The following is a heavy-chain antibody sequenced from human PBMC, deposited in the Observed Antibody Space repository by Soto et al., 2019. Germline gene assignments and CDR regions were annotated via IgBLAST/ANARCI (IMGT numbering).Heavy chain of an antibody. CDR3: ARQGHMDV. CDR1: GFTFRDYT. CDR2: MTSRSTYI. J-gene: IGHJ6*02. Sequence: EVHLVESGGGLVKPGGSLKLSCVASGFTFRDYTMTWVRQAPGKGLEWVSSMTSRSTYIYFTDSMKGRLTISSDNVKNSLYLQMNSLRGEDTALYYCARQGHMDVWGQGTTVTVSS. V-gene: IGHV3-21*01.